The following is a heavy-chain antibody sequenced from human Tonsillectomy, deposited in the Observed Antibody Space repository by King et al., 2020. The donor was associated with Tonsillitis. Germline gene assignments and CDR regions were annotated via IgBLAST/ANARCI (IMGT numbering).Heavy chain of an antibody. D-gene: IGHD3-3*01. Sequence: VQLVESGGGLVQPGGSLRLSCAASGVTFSSYAMNWVRQAPGKGLEWVSTISGSGGSTYYADSVKGRLTISRDNSKNTLFLQMNSLRADDTAVYYCAKDPSPSYAFLSGYVDYCGQGTLVTVSS. V-gene: IGHV3-23*04. CDR2: ISGSGGST. CDR3: AKDPSPSYAFLSGYVDY. J-gene: IGHJ4*02. CDR1: GVTFSSYA.